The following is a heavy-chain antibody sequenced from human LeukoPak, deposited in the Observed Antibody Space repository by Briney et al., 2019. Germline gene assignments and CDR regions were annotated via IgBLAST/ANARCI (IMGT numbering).Heavy chain of an antibody. V-gene: IGHV4-39*01. D-gene: IGHD3-16*01. Sequence: SETLSLTCTVSGGSISSSSYYWGWIRQPPGKGLEWIGSIYYSGSTYYNPSLKSRVTISVDTSKNQFSLKLSSVTAADTAVYYCASWGSYTDTFDYWGQGTLVTVSS. J-gene: IGHJ4*02. CDR3: ASWGSYTDTFDY. CDR2: IYYSGST. CDR1: GGSISSSSYY.